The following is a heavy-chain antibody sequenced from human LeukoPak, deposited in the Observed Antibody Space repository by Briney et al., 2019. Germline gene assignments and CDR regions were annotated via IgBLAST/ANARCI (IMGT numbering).Heavy chain of an antibody. CDR2: INGAGSST. J-gene: IGHJ4*02. CDR3: ARGVDNSYGYVF. CDR1: GFTFSGFW. V-gene: IGHV3-74*01. D-gene: IGHD5-18*01. Sequence: GGSLRLSCAASGFTFSGFWMHWVRQAPGEGLVWVSRINGAGSSTNYADSVKGRFTISRDNAKNTLYLQMNSLRAEDTAVYYCARGVDNSYGYVFWGQGTLVTVSS.